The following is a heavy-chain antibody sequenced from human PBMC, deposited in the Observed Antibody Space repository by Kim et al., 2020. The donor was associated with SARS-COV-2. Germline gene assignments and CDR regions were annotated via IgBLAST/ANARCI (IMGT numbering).Heavy chain of an antibody. V-gene: IGHV3-30-3*01. CDR2: ISYDGSDK. CDR1: GFTLSSYA. J-gene: IGHJ4*02. D-gene: IGHD5-12*01. Sequence: GGPLRLSCAASGFTLSSYAMNWVRQAPGKGLDWVALISYDGSDKYYADSVKGRFTISRDNSENTLYLQMNSLRAEDTAVYYCASGLKRRWLQLLSSYWGQGTLVTVSS. CDR3: ASGLKRRWLQLLSSY.